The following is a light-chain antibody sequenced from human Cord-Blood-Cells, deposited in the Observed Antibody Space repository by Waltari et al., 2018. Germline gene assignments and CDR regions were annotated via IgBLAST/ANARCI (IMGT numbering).Light chain of an antibody. CDR3: SSYAGSNNYV. CDR1: SSDVGGYHY. Sequence: QSALPQPPSASGSPGQSVTISCPGTSSDVGGYHYVSWYQQHPGKAPKLMIYEVSKRPSGVPDRFSGSKSGNTASLTVSGLQAEDEADYYCSSYAGSNNYVFGTGTKVTVL. V-gene: IGLV2-8*01. CDR2: EVS. J-gene: IGLJ1*01.